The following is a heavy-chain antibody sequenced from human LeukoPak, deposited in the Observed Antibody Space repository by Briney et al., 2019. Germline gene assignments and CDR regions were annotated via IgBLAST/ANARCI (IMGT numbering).Heavy chain of an antibody. D-gene: IGHD6-25*01. CDR3: ARVSAAAGFDY. J-gene: IGHJ4*02. V-gene: IGHV3-21*06. Sequence: GRFTISRDNAKSSLYLQMNSLRAEDTAVYYCARVSAAAGFDYWGQGTLVTVSS.